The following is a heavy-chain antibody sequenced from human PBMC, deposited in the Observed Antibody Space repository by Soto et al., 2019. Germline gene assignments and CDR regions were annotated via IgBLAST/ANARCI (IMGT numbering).Heavy chain of an antibody. J-gene: IGHJ6*03. Sequence: SETLSLTCTVSGGSISSSSYYWGWIRQPPGKGLEWIGRIYYSGSTYYNPSLKSRVTISVDTSKNQFSLRLSSVTAADTAVYYCARHGCSSTSCYEYYYYMDVWGKGTTVTVSS. D-gene: IGHD2-2*01. CDR2: IYYSGST. V-gene: IGHV4-39*01. CDR3: ARHGCSSTSCYEYYYYMDV. CDR1: GGSISSSSYY.